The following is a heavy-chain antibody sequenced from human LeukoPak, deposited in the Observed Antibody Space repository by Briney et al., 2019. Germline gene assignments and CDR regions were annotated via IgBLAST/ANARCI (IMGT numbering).Heavy chain of an antibody. J-gene: IGHJ4*02. CDR1: GGSISSSSYY. CDR3: ARGGYSGSYYPDY. Sequence: SETLSLTCTVSGGSISSSSYYWGWIRQPPGKGLEWIGSIYYSGSTYYNPSLKSRVTISVDTSKNQFSLKLSSVTAADTAVYYCARGGYSGSYYPDYWGQGTLVTVSS. CDR2: IYYSGST. V-gene: IGHV4-39*07. D-gene: IGHD1-26*01.